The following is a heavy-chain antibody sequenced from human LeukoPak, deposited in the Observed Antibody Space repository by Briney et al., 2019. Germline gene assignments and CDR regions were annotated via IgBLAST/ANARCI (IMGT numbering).Heavy chain of an antibody. CDR3: ARDGGLGGSSFDP. CDR2: IYHSGST. D-gene: IGHD4-23*01. Sequence: GEIYHSGSTNYNPSLKSRVTISVDKSKNQFSLKLSSVTAADTAVYYCARDGGLGGSSFDPWGQGTLVTVSS. V-gene: IGHV4-4*02. J-gene: IGHJ5*02.